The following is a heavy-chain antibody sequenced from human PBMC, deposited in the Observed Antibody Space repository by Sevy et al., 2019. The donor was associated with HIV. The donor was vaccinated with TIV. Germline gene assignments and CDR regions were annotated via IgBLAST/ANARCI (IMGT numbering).Heavy chain of an antibody. CDR3: TRGYYYDSSGYSDY. CDR1: GFTFGDYA. V-gene: IGHV3-49*03. CDR2: IRSKDYGGAT. D-gene: IGHD3-22*01. J-gene: IGHJ4*02. Sequence: GGSLRLSCTGSGFTFGDYAMSWFRQAPGMGLEWVGFIRSKDYGGATEHAASVKGRLTISRDDSKSIADLQMNSLKTEDTADYYCTRGYYYDSSGYSDYWGQGTLVTVSS.